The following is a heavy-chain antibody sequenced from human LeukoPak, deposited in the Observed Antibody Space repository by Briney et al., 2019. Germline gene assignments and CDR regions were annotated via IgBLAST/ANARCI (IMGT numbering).Heavy chain of an antibody. CDR2: INSGGSST. V-gene: IGHV3-74*01. D-gene: IGHD3-22*01. CDR3: ARTSTYYYDSSGSLFDY. Sequence: QPGGSLRLSCAASGFTFSSYWKHWVRQAPGKGLVWVSRINSGGSSTSYADSVKGRFTISRDNAKNTLYLQMNSLRAEDTAVYYCARTSTYYYDSSGSLFDYWGQGTLVTVSS. CDR1: GFTFSSYW. J-gene: IGHJ4*02.